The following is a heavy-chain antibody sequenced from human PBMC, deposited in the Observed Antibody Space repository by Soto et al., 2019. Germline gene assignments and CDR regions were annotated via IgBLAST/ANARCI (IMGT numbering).Heavy chain of an antibody. V-gene: IGHV3-30*18. CDR2: ISYDGSNK. J-gene: IGHJ4*02. CDR3: AKDEAAGPH. Sequence: QVQLVESGGGVVQPGRSLRLSCAASGFTFSSYGMHWVRQAPGKGLEWVAVISYDGSNKYYADSVKGRFTISRDNSKNTLYLQMNSLRAEDTAVYYCAKDEAAGPHWGQGTLVTVSS. D-gene: IGHD6-13*01. CDR1: GFTFSSYG.